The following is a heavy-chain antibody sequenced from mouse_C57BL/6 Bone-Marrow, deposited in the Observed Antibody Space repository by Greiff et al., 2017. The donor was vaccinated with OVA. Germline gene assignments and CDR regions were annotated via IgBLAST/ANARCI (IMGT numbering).Heavy chain of an antibody. CDR2: IYPGSGST. V-gene: IGHV1-55*01. CDR3: ARSTMVTTWYFDV. J-gene: IGHJ1*03. CDR1: GYTFTSYW. Sequence: QVQLKQPGAELVKPGASVKMSCKASGYTFTSYWITWVKQRPGQGLEWIGDIYPGSGSTNYNEKFKSKATLTVDTSSSTAYMQLSSLTSEDSAVYYCARSTMVTTWYFDVWGTGTTVTVSS. D-gene: IGHD2-2*01.